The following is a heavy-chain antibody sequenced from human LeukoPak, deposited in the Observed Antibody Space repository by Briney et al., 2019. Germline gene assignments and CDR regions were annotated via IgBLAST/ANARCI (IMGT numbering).Heavy chain of an antibody. CDR2: MNPNSGNT. D-gene: IGHD1-26*01. V-gene: IGHV1-8*01. CDR1: GYTFTSYD. CDR3: ASGSGSYYFDY. Sequence: ASVKVSCKASGYTFTSYDINWVRQATGQGLEWMGRMNPNSGNTGYAQKFQGRVTMTRDTSISTAYLELSSLGSEDTALYYCASGSGSYYFDYWGQGTLVTVSS. J-gene: IGHJ4*02.